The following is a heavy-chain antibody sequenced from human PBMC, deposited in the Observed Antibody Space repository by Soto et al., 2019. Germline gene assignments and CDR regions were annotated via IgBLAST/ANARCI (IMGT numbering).Heavy chain of an antibody. CDR3: VREMSSSWYAAFEL. Sequence: QVQLIQSGAEVKKPGSSVRVSCKASGGSFSTYVITWVRQAPGQGLEWMGGIIPIFGAPNYAQKFQGRVTITADKSTDTAYMDRISLRAEDTAVEYCVREMSSSWYAAFELWGPGTMVTVSS. CDR1: GGSFSTYV. CDR2: IIPIFGAP. J-gene: IGHJ3*01. D-gene: IGHD6-13*01. V-gene: IGHV1-69*06.